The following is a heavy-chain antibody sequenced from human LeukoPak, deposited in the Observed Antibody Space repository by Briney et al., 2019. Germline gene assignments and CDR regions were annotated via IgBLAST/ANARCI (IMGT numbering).Heavy chain of an antibody. CDR2: MNPNSGNT. CDR3: ARGNIAARRGARVNWFDP. CDR1: GYTFTSYD. V-gene: IGHV1-8*01. D-gene: IGHD6-6*01. Sequence: ASVKVSCTASGYTFTSYDINWVRQATGQGLEWMGWMNPNSGNTGYAQKFQGRVTMTRNTSISTAYMELSSLRSEDTAVYYCARGNIAARRGARVNWFDPWGQGTLVTVPP. J-gene: IGHJ5*02.